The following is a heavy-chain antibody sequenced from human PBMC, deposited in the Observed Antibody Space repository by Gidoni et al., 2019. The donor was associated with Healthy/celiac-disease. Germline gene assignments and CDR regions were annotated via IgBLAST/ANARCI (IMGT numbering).Heavy chain of an antibody. CDR2: INHSGST. CDR1: GGSFSGYY. Sequence: QVQLQQWGAGLLKPSETLSLTCAVYGGSFSGYYWSWIRQPPGKGLEWIGEINHSGSTNYNPSLKSRVTISVDTSKNQFSLKLSSVTAADTAVYYCARGMGVAGINYWGQGTLVTVSS. J-gene: IGHJ4*02. D-gene: IGHD6-19*01. CDR3: ARGMGVAGINY. V-gene: IGHV4-34*01.